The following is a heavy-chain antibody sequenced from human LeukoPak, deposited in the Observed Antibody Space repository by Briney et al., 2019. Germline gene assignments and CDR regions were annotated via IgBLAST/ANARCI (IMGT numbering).Heavy chain of an antibody. CDR1: GFTFSSYA. CDR3: VRHRTYWLGES. D-gene: IGHD2-21*01. CDR2: VSYDANA. V-gene: IGHV4-39*01. J-gene: IGHJ5*02. Sequence: PGGSLRLSCAASGFTFSSYAMSWVRQAPGKGLENIGFVSYDANAYYNPSFSSRVTISADTSKSQVSLKLSSVTAADAAVYYCVRHRTYWLGESWGLGTLVTVSS.